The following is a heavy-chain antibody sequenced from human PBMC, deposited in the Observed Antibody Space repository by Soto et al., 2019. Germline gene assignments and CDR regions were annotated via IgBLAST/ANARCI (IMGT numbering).Heavy chain of an antibody. CDR2: ISSSGSTI. V-gene: IGHV3-48*03. J-gene: IGHJ5*02. CDR3: ARTYGDYVGWFDP. Sequence: EVQLVESGGSLVQPGGSLRLSCAASGFTFSSYEMNWVRQAPGKGLEWVSYISSSGSTIYYADSVKGRFTISRDNAKNSLYLQMNSLRAEDTAVYYCARTYGDYVGWFDPWGQGTLVTVSS. D-gene: IGHD4-17*01. CDR1: GFTFSSYE.